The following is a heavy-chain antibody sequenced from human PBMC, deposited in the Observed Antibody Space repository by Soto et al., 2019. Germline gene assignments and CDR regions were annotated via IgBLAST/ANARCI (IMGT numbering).Heavy chain of an antibody. J-gene: IGHJ4*02. V-gene: IGHV4-38-2*01. Sequence: LSLTCAVSGYSISTGYYWGWIRQPPGKGLEWIGSIYRSGSTYYNPSLKSRVTISMDMSKNQFSLKLTSVTAADTAVYYCARVAYFDTTGYYYYFDYWGQGTLVTVSS. CDR3: ARVAYFDTTGYYYYFDY. CDR1: GYSISTGYY. CDR2: IYRSGST. D-gene: IGHD3-22*01.